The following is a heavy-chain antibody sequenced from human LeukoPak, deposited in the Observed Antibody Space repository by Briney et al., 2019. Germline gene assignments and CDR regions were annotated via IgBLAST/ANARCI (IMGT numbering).Heavy chain of an antibody. CDR1: GGSISSGDYY. CDR2: VYYSGST. D-gene: IGHD2-15*01. J-gene: IGHJ4*02. Sequence: PSETLSLTCTVSGGSISSGDYYWSWIRQPPGKGLEWIGYVYYSGSTYYNPSLKSRVTISVDTSKNQFSLKLSSVTAADTAVYYCARIEDRNYFDYWGQGTLVTVSS. CDR3: ARIEDRNYFDY. V-gene: IGHV4-30-4*01.